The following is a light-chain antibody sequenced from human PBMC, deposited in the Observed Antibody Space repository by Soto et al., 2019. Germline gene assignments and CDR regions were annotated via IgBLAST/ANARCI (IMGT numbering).Light chain of an antibody. J-gene: IGLJ1*01. CDR1: SSDIGGYNY. V-gene: IGLV2-14*01. CDR2: EVT. CDR3: SSYTSGSTYV. Sequence: QSALTQPASVSGSPGQSITISCTGASSDIGGYNYVSWFQHHQGRAPKLILYEVTNRPSGVSDRFSGSKSGNTASLTISGLQAEDEADYYCSSYTSGSTYVFGTGTKLTVL.